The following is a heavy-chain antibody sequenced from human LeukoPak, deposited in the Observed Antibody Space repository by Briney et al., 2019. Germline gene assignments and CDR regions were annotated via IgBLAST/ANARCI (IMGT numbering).Heavy chain of an antibody. D-gene: IGHD3-3*01. V-gene: IGHV3-23*01. CDR3: AKGAQYDFWSGYTLEYFDV. CDR2: ISASGSST. J-gene: IGHJ4*02. Sequence: GGSLRLSCAASGFTFSSYAKNWVRQAPGKGLEWVTFISASGSSTHYADSVKGRFTISRDNSNNTLYLQINSLRAEDTAAYYCAKGAQYDFWSGYTLEYFDVWGKGTLVTVSS. CDR1: GFTFSSYA.